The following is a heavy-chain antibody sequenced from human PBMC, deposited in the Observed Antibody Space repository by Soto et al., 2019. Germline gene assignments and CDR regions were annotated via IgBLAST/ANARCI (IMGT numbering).Heavy chain of an antibody. CDR2: ISSSSSTI. V-gene: IGHV3-48*02. CDR1: GFTFSSYS. J-gene: IGHJ4*02. Sequence: PGVSLRLSCAASGFTFSSYSMNWVRQASGKGLERVSYISSSSSTIYYADSVKGRFTISRDNAKNSLCLQMNSLRDEDTAGYYCARDPSQWLVRFYFDYWGQGTLVTVSS. D-gene: IGHD6-19*01. CDR3: ARDPSQWLVRFYFDY.